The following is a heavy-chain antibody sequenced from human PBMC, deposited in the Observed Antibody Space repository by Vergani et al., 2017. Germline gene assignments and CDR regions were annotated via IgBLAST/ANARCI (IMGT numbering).Heavy chain of an antibody. V-gene: IGHV4-4*03. CDR3: ARALKLRYSPFGDYYYYGMDV. J-gene: IGHJ6*02. CDR2: IYHSGST. CDR1: GGSISSSNW. D-gene: IGHD3-9*01. Sequence: QVQLQESGPGLVKPPGTLSLTCAVSGGSISSSNWWSWVRQPPGKGLHWIGEIYHSGSTNYNPSLKSRVTISVDKSTNQFSLKLSSVTAADTAVYYCARALKLRYSPFGDYYYYGMDVWGQGTTVTVSS.